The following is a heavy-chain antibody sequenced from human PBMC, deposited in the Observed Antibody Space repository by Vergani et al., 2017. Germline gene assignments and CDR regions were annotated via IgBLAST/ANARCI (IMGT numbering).Heavy chain of an antibody. CDR1: GGSISSSSYY. J-gene: IGHJ4*02. V-gene: IGHV4-39*01. D-gene: IGHD6-19*01. CDR3: ARHRLRSSGWYDPFDY. Sequence: QLQLQESGPGLVKPSETLSLTCTVSGGSISSSSYYWGWIRQPPGKGLEWIGSIYYSGSTYYNPSLKSRVTISVDTSKNQFSLKLSSVTAADTAVYYCARHRLRSSGWYDPFDYRGQGTLVTVSS. CDR2: IYYSGST.